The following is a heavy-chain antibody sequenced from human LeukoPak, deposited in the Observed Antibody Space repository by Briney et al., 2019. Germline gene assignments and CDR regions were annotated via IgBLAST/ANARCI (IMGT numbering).Heavy chain of an antibody. CDR3: AREMLRGVIPLRAFDI. D-gene: IGHD3-10*01. J-gene: IGHJ3*02. CDR1: GFIFRRYD. Sequence: GGSLRLSCAASGFIFRRYDMRCVRETPGERLEYISALSTDGGTTDYAKSVKGRFTISRDNSKNTLFVQMDGLRIEDTAVYYCAREMLRGVIPLRAFDIWGQGTMVTVSS. CDR2: LSTDGGTT. V-gene: IGHV3-64*01.